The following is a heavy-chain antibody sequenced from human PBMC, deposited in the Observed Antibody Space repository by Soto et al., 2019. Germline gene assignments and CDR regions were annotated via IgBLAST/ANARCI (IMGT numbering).Heavy chain of an antibody. D-gene: IGHD3-3*01. CDR3: ARAAIFGAVGAYGMAV. CDR2: ISAYNGNT. J-gene: IGHJ6*02. CDR1: GYTFTSYG. V-gene: IGHV1-18*01. Sequence: QVQLVQSGAEVKKPGASVKVSCKASGYTFTSYGISWVRQAPGQGLEWMGWISAYNGNTNYAQKLQGRVTMTTDTSPSTAYMELRSRRSDDTAVYYGARAAIFGAVGAYGMAVWGQGTRSPSP.